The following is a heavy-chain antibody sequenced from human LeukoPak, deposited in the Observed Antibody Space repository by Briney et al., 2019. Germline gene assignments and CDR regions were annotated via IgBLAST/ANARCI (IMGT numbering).Heavy chain of an antibody. CDR1: GFTFRTYW. Sequence: PGGSLRLSCAASGFTFRTYWMTWVRQAPGKGLEWVANIKADGSEKYYVDSVKGRFTISRDNAKNSLYLQMNSLRAEDTAVYYCASSGGSTPGNLLDYWGQGTLVTVSS. D-gene: IGHD1-26*01. J-gene: IGHJ4*02. V-gene: IGHV3-7*01. CDR2: IKADGSEK. CDR3: ASSGGSTPGNLLDY.